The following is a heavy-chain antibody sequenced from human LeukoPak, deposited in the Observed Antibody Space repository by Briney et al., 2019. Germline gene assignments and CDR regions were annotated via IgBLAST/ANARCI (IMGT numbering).Heavy chain of an antibody. CDR3: ARDKYYYDSSGYFFDY. CDR2: IYTSGST. J-gene: IGHJ4*02. V-gene: IGHV4-4*07. CDR1: GGSISSYY. D-gene: IGHD3-22*01. Sequence: SETLSLTCTVSGGSISSYYWSWIRQPAGRGLEWIGRIYTSGSTNYNPSLKSRVTMSVDTSKNQFSLKLSSVTAADTAVYYCARDKYYYDSSGYFFDYWGQGTLVTVSS.